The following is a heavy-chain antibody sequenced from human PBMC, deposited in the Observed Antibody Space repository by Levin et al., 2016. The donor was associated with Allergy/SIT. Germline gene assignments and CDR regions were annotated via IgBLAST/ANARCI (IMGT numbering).Heavy chain of an antibody. CDR3: AKDSKGALGYFDS. CDR2: ISISGANK. V-gene: IGHV3-23*01. J-gene: IGHJ4*02. D-gene: IGHD2/OR15-2a*01. CDR1: GLTVSSYA. Sequence: GESLKISCVASGLTVSSYAMSWVRQAPGKGLEWVSAISISGANKFYADSVKGRFTISRDNSKNTLYLQMNSLRAEDTAVYYCAKDSKGALGYFDSWGQGTLLTVSS.